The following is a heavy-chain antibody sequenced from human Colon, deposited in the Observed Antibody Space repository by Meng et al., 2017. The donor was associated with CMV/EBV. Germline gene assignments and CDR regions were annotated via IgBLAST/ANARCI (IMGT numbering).Heavy chain of an antibody. CDR3: AQFRNSDWLLALVY. D-gene: IGHD3-9*01. Sequence: GGSLRLSCAASGFTFSNHGMSWVRQAPGKGLEWVAAINGGGGDTYYAASVKGRFTISRDNSNNMLFLQVNSLRADDTAVYYCAQFRNSDWLLALVYWGQGTLVTSPQ. V-gene: IGHV3-23*01. CDR2: INGGGGDT. J-gene: IGHJ4*02. CDR1: GFTFSNHG.